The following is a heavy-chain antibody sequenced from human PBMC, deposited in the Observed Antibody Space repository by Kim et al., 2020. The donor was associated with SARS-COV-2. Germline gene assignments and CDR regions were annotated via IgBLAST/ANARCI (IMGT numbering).Heavy chain of an antibody. CDR3: ARQYYYDSPWWFDP. D-gene: IGHD3-22*01. J-gene: IGHJ5*02. V-gene: IGHV4-59*13. CDR1: GGSISSYY. CDR2: IYYSGST. Sequence: SETLSLTCTVSGGSISSYYWSWIRQPPGKGLEWIGYIYYSGSTNYNPSLKSRVTISVDTSKNQFSLKLSSVTAADTAVYYCARQYYYDSPWWFDPWGRGTLVTVSS.